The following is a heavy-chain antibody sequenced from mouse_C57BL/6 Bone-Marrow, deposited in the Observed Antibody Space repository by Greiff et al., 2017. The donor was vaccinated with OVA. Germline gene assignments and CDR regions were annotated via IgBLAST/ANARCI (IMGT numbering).Heavy chain of an antibody. J-gene: IGHJ2*01. CDR3: ARGGKKRGYYIDY. V-gene: IGHV1-69*01. Sequence: QVQLQQPGAELVMPGASVKLSCKASGYTFTSYWMHWVKQRPGQGLEWIGEIDPSDSYTNYNQKFKGKSTLTVDKSSSTAYMQLSSLTSEDSAVYYCARGGKKRGYYIDYWGQGTTLTVSS. CDR2: IDPSDSYT. D-gene: IGHD2-1*01. CDR1: GYTFTSYW.